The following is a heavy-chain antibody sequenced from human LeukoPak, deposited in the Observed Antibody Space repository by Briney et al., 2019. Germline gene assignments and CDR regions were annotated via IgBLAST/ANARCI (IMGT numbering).Heavy chain of an antibody. CDR2: ISYDGSNK. V-gene: IGHV3-30*18. CDR1: GFTFSSYG. J-gene: IGHJ4*02. Sequence: GRSLRLSCAASGFTFSSYGMHWVRQAPGKGLEWVAVISYDGSNKYYADSVKGRFTISRDNSKNTLYLQMNSLRAEDTAVYYCAKDGSMIVVSSPDYWGQGTLVTVSS. D-gene: IGHD3-22*01. CDR3: AKDGSMIVVSSPDY.